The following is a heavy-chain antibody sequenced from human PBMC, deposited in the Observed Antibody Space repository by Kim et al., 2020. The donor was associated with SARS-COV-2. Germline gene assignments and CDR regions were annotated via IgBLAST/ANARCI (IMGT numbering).Heavy chain of an antibody. Sequence: SETLSLTCTVSGGSISSSSYYWGWIRQPPGKGLEWIGSIYYSGSTYYNPSLKSRVTISVDTSKNQFSLKLSSVTAADTAVYYCASLMIGELILSWGQGTLVTVSS. CDR2: IYYSGST. J-gene: IGHJ4*02. D-gene: IGHD3-10*02. V-gene: IGHV4-39*01. CDR1: GGSISSSSYY. CDR3: ASLMIGELILS.